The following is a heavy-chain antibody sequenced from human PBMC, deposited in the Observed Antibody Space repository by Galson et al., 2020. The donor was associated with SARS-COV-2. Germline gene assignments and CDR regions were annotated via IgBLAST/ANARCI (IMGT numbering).Heavy chain of an antibody. J-gene: IGHJ4*02. CDR1: GGSISSINYY. CDR3: ATGAVAGTGD. Sequence: SETLSLTCTVSGGSISSINYYWSWIRQPAGTGLEWLGRTHTGGSTNYNPSLRSRVTISIDRSKNQFSLEMTSLTAADTVVYYCATGAVAGTGDWGQGTLVTVSS. D-gene: IGHD6-19*01. CDR2: THTGGST. V-gene: IGHV4-61*02.